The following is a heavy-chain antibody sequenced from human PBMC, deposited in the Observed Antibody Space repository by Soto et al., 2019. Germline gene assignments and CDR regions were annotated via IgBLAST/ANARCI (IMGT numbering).Heavy chain of an antibody. Sequence: PGGSLRLSCAASGFTFSNYAMHWVRQAPGKGLEWVAIISYDGNNKYNADSVKGRFTISRDNSKNTLYLQMNSLRAEDTAVYYCAKDSEAGWSGYPYYYGMDVWGQGTTVTVSS. D-gene: IGHD3-3*01. J-gene: IGHJ6*02. CDR1: GFTFSNYA. CDR2: ISYDGNNK. CDR3: AKDSEAGWSGYPYYYGMDV. V-gene: IGHV3-30*04.